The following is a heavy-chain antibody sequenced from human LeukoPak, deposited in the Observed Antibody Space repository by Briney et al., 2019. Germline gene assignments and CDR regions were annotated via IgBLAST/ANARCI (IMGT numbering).Heavy chain of an antibody. CDR3: ATLPYYYEDAFDI. CDR2: IWYDGSNK. D-gene: IGHD3-22*01. CDR1: GFTFSSYG. Sequence: GGSLRLSCAASGFTFSSYGMHWVRQAPGKGLEWVAVIWYDGSNKYYADSVKGRFTISRDNSKNTLYLQMNSLRAEDTAVYYCATLPYYYEDAFDIWGQGTMVTVSS. V-gene: IGHV3-33*01. J-gene: IGHJ3*02.